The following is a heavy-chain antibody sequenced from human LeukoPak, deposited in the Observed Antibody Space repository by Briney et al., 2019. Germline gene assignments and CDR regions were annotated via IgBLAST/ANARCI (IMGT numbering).Heavy chain of an antibody. CDR1: GYSNSSGYY. Sequence: SETLSLTCTVSGYSNSSGYYWGWIRQPPGKGLEWIGSIYHSGSTYYNPSLKSRVTISVDTSKNQFSLKLSSVTAADTAVYYCARDLGYSSSWPEYFQHWGQGTLVTVSS. CDR2: IYHSGST. CDR3: ARDLGYSSSWPEYFQH. V-gene: IGHV4-38-2*02. D-gene: IGHD6-13*01. J-gene: IGHJ1*01.